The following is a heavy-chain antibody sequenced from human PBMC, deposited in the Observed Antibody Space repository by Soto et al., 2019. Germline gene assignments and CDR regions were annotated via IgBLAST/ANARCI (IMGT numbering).Heavy chain of an antibody. V-gene: IGHV3-23*01. CDR1: GFTFSSYA. CDR2: ISGSGGST. CDR3: AKSRKITMIVVVPRGGMDV. D-gene: IGHD3-22*01. J-gene: IGHJ6*02. Sequence: GGSPRLSCAASGFTFSSYAMSWVRQAPGKGLEWVSAISGSGGSTYYADSVKGRFTISRDNSKNTLYLQMNSLRAEDTAVYYCAKSRKITMIVVVPRGGMDVWGQGTTVTVSS.